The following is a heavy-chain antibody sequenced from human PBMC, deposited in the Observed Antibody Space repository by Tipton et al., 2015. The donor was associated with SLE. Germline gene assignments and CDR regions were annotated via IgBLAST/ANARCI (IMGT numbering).Heavy chain of an antibody. CDR1: GGSISGYY. J-gene: IGHJ4*02. CDR2: VSHSRST. D-gene: IGHD1-26*01. CDR3: ARHLGSGRYYMTFDY. Sequence: TLSLTCTVSGGSISGYYWSWIRQPPGKGLEWIGEVSHSRSTNYNPSLKSRGTISLDTSNNQFSLRLSSVTAADTAIYYCARHLGSGRYYMTFDYWGQGALVTVSS. V-gene: IGHV4-59*08.